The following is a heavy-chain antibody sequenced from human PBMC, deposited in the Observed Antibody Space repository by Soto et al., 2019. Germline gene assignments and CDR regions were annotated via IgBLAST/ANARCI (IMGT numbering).Heavy chain of an antibody. V-gene: IGHV1-69*06. CDR1: GYTFTSYG. D-gene: IGHD2-15*01. Sequence: SVKVSCKASGYTFTSYGISWVRQAPGQGLEWMGGIIPIFGTANYAQKFQGRVTITADKSTSTAYMELSSLRSEDTAVYYCARGNLFCSGGSCYSSDYYYGMDVWGQGTTVTVSS. CDR2: IIPIFGTA. CDR3: ARGNLFCSGGSCYSSDYYYGMDV. J-gene: IGHJ6*02.